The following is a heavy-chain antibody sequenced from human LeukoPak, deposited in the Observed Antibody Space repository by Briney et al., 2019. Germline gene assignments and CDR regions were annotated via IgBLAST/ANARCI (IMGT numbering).Heavy chain of an antibody. J-gene: IGHJ4*02. V-gene: IGHV3-13*01. D-gene: IGHD3-22*01. CDR1: GFTFSSYD. CDR3: ARDAPYYYDSSGYYRYYFDY. CDR2: IGTAGDT. Sequence: GSLRLSCAASGFTFSSYDMHWVRQATGKGLEWVSAIGTAGDTYYPGSVKGRFTISRENAKNSLYLQMNSLRAGDTDVYYCARDAPYYYDSSGYYRYYFDYWGQGTLVTVSS.